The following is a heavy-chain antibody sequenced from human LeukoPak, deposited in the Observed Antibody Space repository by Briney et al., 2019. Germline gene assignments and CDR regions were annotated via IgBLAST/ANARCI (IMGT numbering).Heavy chain of an antibody. CDR3: TSAPRRYYYYNSGYYYPH. CDR2: IRSKAYDGTT. Sequence: SLTLSCTASGFTFGDYALSWFRQAPGKGLEWVGFIRSKAYDGTTEYAASVKGRFTISRNDSKCIAYLQMNSLKPEDTAVYYCTSAPRRYYYYNSGYYYPHWGQGTLVTVSS. J-gene: IGHJ4*02. D-gene: IGHD3-22*01. CDR1: GFTFGDYA. V-gene: IGHV3-49*03.